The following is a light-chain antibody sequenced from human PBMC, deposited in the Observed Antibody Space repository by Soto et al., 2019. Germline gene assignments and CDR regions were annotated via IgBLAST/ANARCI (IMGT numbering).Light chain of an antibody. V-gene: IGKV2-30*01. CDR2: KVS. J-gene: IGKJ2*01. CDR1: QSLVYSDGNTS. CDR3: MQGTYWPYT. Sequence: DVVMTQSPLSLPVTLGQPASISCRSSQSLVYSDGNTSLNWFQQRPGQSPRRLIYKVSNRDSGVPDRFSGSGSGTDFTLKISRVEAEDVGVYYCMQGTYWPYTFGQGTKLEIK.